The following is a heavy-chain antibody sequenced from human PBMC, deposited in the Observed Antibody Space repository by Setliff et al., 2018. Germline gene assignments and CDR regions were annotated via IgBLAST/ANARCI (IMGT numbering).Heavy chain of an antibody. CDR1: GGSFSGYY. CDR2: INHSGST. CDR3: ARDTRIGDYYYYYGMDV. D-gene: IGHD2-15*01. V-gene: IGHV4-34*01. J-gene: IGHJ6*02. Sequence: SETLSLTCAVYGGSFSGYYWSWIRQPPGKGLEWIGEINHSGSTNYNPSLKSRVTISVDTSKNQFSLKLSSVTAADTAVYYCARDTRIGDYYYYYGMDVWGQGTTVTVSS.